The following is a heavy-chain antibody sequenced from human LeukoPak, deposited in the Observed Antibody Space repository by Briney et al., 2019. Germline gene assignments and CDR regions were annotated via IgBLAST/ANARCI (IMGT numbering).Heavy chain of an antibody. CDR2: INPNSGGT. D-gene: IGHD2-15*01. V-gene: IGHV1-2*02. CDR3: ARLGYCSGGSCYGGYYYYMDV. Sequence: ASVKVSCKASGYTFTGYYMHWVRQAPGQGLEWMGWINPNSGGTNYAQKFQGRVTMTRDTSISTAYMELSRLRSDDTAVYYCARLGYCSGGSCYGGYYYYMDVWGKGTTVTVSS. CDR1: GYTFTGYY. J-gene: IGHJ6*03.